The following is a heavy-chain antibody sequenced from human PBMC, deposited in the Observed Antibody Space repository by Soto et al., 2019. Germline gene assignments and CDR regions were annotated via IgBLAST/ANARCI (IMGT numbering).Heavy chain of an antibody. D-gene: IGHD6-6*01. CDR2: IFSNDEK. CDR3: ARMQSYSSSGDAFDI. Sequence: QVTLKESGPVLVNPTETLTLTCTVSGFSLSNARMGVSWIRQPPGKALEWLAHIFSNDEKSYSTSLKSRLTISKDTSKSQVVLTMTNMDPVDTATYYCARMQSYSSSGDAFDIWGQGTMVTVSS. CDR1: GFSLSNARMG. V-gene: IGHV2-26*01. J-gene: IGHJ3*02.